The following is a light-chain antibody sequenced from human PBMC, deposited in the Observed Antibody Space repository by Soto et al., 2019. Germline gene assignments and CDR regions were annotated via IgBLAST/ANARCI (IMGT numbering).Light chain of an antibody. CDR1: KLGNRY. Sequence: SYELTQPPSVSVSPGQTATITCSGDKLGNRYVYWYQQRPGHSPVPVIYQDTKRPSGIPERFSGSNAGNTATLTISGTQAMDDADYYCQAWDSSNVIFGGGTKLTVL. V-gene: IGLV3-1*01. CDR2: QDT. J-gene: IGLJ2*01. CDR3: QAWDSSNVI.